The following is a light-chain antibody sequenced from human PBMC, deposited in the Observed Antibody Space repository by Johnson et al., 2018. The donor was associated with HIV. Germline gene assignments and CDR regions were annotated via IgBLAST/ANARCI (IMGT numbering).Light chain of an antibody. CDR3: GIWDASLSPLYV. CDR2: EDN. V-gene: IGLV1-51*02. Sequence: QPVLTQPPSVSAAPGQRVNISCSGNISNIESYFVSWYQQLPGAAPTLLIYEDNKRPSGIPDRFSGSKSGATATLGITGLQTGDEADYCCGIWDASLSPLYVFGSGTTITVL. CDR1: ISNIESYF. J-gene: IGLJ1*01.